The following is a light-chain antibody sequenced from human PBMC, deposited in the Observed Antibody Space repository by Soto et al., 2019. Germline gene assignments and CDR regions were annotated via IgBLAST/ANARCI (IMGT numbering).Light chain of an antibody. V-gene: IGLV1-44*01. Sequence: QSVLTQPPSASGTPGQRVTISCSGSSSNIGSNTVNWYQQLPETAPKLLIYTDNQRPSGVPDRFSGSKSDTSASLAISWLQSEDEADYYCAAWYDSLLGVVLGGGTQLTVL. CDR1: SSNIGSNT. J-gene: IGLJ2*01. CDR2: TDN. CDR3: AAWYDSLLGVV.